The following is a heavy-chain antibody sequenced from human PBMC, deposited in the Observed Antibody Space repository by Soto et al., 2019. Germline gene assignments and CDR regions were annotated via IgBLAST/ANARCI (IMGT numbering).Heavy chain of an antibody. J-gene: IGHJ6*02. CDR1: GYNVSKYG. CDR3: ARVATLIPIFHGLDA. V-gene: IGHV1-18*01. Sequence: QVQLVQSGAEVKKPGASVKVSCKASGYNVSKYGITWVRQAPGHGLEWLGWISGYNGNTHFAQRLQGRVNMTADTSTRTAYMEVTSLRPDDTAIYYCARVATLIPIFHGLDAWGQGTTVTVSS. CDR2: ISGYNGNT. D-gene: IGHD3-3*01.